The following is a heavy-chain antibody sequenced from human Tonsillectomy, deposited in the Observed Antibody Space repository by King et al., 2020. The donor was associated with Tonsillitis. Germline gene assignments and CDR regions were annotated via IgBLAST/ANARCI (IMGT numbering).Heavy chain of an antibody. CDR2: IKTKTNGGTT. J-gene: IGHJ4*02. CDR1: GFTFSDAW. D-gene: IGHD3-16*02. V-gene: IGHV3-15*07. Sequence: VQLVESGGGLVEPGGSLRLSCLVSGFTFSDAWMHWVRQAPGKGLEWVGRIKTKTNGGTTDYAAPVKGRFTVSRDDSKNTLYLQMNSLKTEDTAVYYCISSLLFDYWGQGTLVTVSS. CDR3: ISSLLFDY.